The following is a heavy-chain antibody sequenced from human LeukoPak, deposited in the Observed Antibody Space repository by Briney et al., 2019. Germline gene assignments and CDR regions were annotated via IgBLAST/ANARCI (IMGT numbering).Heavy chain of an antibody. V-gene: IGHV3-7*03. CDR1: GFTFRSFW. CDR3: AKDRTVGASYWYFDL. Sequence: GGSLRLSCSGFGFTFRSFWMGWVRQAPGKGLEWVANIKFDGTATNYVDSVRGRFTISRDNAKNTLFLHMNTLRAEDTAIYYCAKDRTVGASYWYFDLWGRGTLVTVSS. J-gene: IGHJ2*01. CDR2: IKFDGTAT. D-gene: IGHD1-26*01.